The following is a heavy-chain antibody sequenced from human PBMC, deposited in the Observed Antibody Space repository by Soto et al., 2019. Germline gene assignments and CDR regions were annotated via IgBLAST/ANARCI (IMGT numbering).Heavy chain of an antibody. J-gene: IGHJ6*02. CDR2: IYYTGST. D-gene: IGHD3-3*01. CDR1: GGSVSSERHC. CDR3: ASAQYDFRSGSYYYAMAV. V-gene: IGHV4-61*01. Sequence: PSETLSLTCTVSGGSVSSERHCWGWIRQTPGKGLEGMGDIYYTGSTNYNPSLKGRVTMSVDTARDQVSLRLRSGTRADTAVYSCASAQYDFRSGSYYYAMAVWGQGTTGTV.